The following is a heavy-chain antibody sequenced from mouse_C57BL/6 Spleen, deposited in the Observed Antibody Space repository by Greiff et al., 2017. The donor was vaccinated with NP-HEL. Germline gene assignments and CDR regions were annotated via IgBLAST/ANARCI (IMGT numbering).Heavy chain of an antibody. CDR2: INPNYGTT. Sequence: EVQVVESGPELVKPGASVKISCKASGYSFTDYNMNWVKQSNGKSLEWIGVINPNYGTTSYNQKFKGKATLTVDQSSSTAYMQLNSLTSEDSAVYYCARSGYYGKPYAMDYWGQGTSVTVSS. CDR1: GYSFTDYN. CDR3: ARSGYYGKPYAMDY. V-gene: IGHV1-39*01. J-gene: IGHJ4*01. D-gene: IGHD2-1*01.